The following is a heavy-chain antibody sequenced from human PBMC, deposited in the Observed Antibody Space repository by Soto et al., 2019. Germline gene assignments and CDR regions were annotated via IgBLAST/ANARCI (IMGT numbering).Heavy chain of an antibody. Sequence: SETLSLTCTVSGGSISSSSYYWVWIRQPPGKGLEWIGSIYYSGSTYYNPSLKSRVTISVDTSKNQFSLKLSSVTAADTAVYYCAAGLPRDTAMVSPFDYWGQGTLVTVSS. CDR2: IYYSGST. CDR1: GGSISSSSYY. D-gene: IGHD5-18*01. CDR3: AAGLPRDTAMVSPFDY. J-gene: IGHJ4*02. V-gene: IGHV4-39*01.